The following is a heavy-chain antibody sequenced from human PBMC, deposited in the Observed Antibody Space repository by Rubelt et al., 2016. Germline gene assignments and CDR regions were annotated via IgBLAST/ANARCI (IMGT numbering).Heavy chain of an antibody. CDR2: IYYSGSN. D-gene: IGHD1-14*01. V-gene: IGHV4-59*12. CDR1: GVSISSYY. J-gene: IGHJ4*02. Sequence: QVQLQESGPGLVKPSETLSLSCDVSGVSISSYYWSWIRQPPGKGLEWIGYIYYSGSNNYNPSLKSRVTISVDTSKNQFSRKLSSVTAADTAVYYCARDRGRTPFDYWGQGILVTVSS. CDR3: ARDRGRTPFDY.